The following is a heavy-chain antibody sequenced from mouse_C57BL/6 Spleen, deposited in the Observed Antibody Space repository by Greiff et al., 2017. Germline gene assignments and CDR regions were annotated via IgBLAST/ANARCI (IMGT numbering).Heavy chain of an antibody. CDR2: IYPSDSET. CDR3: ARGDRGSGNPRNFDV. J-gene: IGHJ1*03. CDR1: GYTFTSYW. V-gene: IGHV1-61*01. Sequence: QVQLQQPGAELVRPGSSVKLSCKASGYTFTSYWMAWVKQRPGQGLEWIGNIYPSDSETHYNQKVKDKATLTVDKSSSTAYMPLSSLTSEDSAVYYCARGDRGSGNPRNFDVWGTGTTVTGSS. D-gene: IGHD2-1*01.